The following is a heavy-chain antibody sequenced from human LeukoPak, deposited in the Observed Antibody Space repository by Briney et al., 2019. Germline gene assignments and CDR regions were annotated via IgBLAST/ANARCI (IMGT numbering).Heavy chain of an antibody. J-gene: IGHJ4*02. D-gene: IGHD6-13*01. CDR1: GGSISSSSYY. V-gene: IGHV4-39*07. CDR2: IYYNGST. Sequence: SETLSLTCTVSGGSISSSSYYWGWFRQPPGKGLEWIGSIYYNGSTYYNPSLKSRVTISVDTSKNQFSLKLSSVTAADTAVYYCASLPGIAAGDYWGQGTLVTVSS. CDR3: ASLPGIAAGDY.